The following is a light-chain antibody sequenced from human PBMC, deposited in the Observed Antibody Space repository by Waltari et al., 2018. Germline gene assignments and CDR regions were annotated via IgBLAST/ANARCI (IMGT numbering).Light chain of an antibody. CDR3: MQALQTPL. J-gene: IGKJ5*01. CDR1: QSPLHSNGYNY. Sequence: IVMTQSPLSLPVTPGEPASISCRSSQSPLHSNGYNYLDWYLQKPGQSPQLLIYLGSNRASGVPDRFSGSGSGTVFTLKISRVEAEDVGVYYCMQALQTPLFGQGTRLEIK. CDR2: LGS. V-gene: IGKV2-28*01.